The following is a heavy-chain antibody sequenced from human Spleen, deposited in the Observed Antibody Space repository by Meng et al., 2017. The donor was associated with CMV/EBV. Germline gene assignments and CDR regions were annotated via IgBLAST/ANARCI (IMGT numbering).Heavy chain of an antibody. CDR1: GFIFTTYW. Sequence: GESLKISCTASGFIFTTYWMHWVRQAPGKGLVWVSRINGDGSITTYADSVKGRFTISRDNAKNTLYLQMNSLRAEDTAVFYCARESYFYETSALGDFWGQGTLVTVSS. J-gene: IGHJ4*02. CDR2: INGDGSIT. D-gene: IGHD3-22*01. V-gene: IGHV3-74*01. CDR3: ARESYFYETSALGDF.